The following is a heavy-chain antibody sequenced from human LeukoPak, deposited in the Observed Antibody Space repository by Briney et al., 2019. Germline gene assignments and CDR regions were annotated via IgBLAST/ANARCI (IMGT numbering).Heavy chain of an antibody. CDR2: ISYDGSNK. V-gene: IGHV3-30*01. Sequence: GGSMRLSCAASGFTFSSYAMHWVRQAPGKGLEWVAVISYDGSNKYYADSVKGRFTISRDNSKKTLYLQMNSLRAEDTAVYYCAREGQLAGGYYFDYWGQGTLVTVSS. D-gene: IGHD6-6*01. CDR3: AREGQLAGGYYFDY. CDR1: GFTFSSYA. J-gene: IGHJ4*02.